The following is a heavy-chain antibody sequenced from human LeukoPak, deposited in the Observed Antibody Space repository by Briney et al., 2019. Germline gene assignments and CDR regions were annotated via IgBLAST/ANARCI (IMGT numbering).Heavy chain of an antibody. V-gene: IGHV3-21*01. CDR2: ISSSSSYI. CDR1: GYTFGDYG. Sequence: GGSLRLSCAASGYTFGDYGMSWVRQVPGKGLEWVSSISSSSSYIYYADSVKGRFTISRDNAKNSLYLQMNSLRAEDTAVYYCARDLGGRGTYYYDSSGYFGYYFDYWGQGTLVTVSS. CDR3: ARDLGGRGTYYYDSSGYFGYYFDY. D-gene: IGHD3-22*01. J-gene: IGHJ4*02.